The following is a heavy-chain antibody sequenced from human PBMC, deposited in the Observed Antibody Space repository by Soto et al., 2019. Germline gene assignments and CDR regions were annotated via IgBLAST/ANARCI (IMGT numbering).Heavy chain of an antibody. D-gene: IGHD4-17*01. Sequence: PSETLSLTCTVSGGSVTNSSYYWGWIRQSPGKGLEWIGSVYYRGRSYSKSSVKSRVTISVDTSKNRFSLSLNSVTASDTAVYFCVSQRTTVPTQAYFDYWFPGALVTVSS. CDR3: VSQRTTVPTQAYFDY. J-gene: IGHJ4*02. V-gene: IGHV4-39*01. CDR2: VYYRGRS. CDR1: GGSVTNSSYY.